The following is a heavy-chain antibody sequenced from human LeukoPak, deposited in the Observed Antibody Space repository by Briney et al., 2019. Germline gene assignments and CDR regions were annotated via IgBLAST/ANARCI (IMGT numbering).Heavy chain of an antibody. Sequence: PGGSLRLSCAASGFTFSSYAMNWVRQAPGKGLEWVTSIWFDGSNIHYADSVKGRVIISRDNSKSALYLQMNSLRAEDTAIYYCARDSLPMAVTGPFDHWGQGALVTVSS. CDR2: IWFDGSNI. CDR3: ARDSLPMAVTGPFDH. D-gene: IGHD6-19*01. V-gene: IGHV3-33*08. J-gene: IGHJ4*02. CDR1: GFTFSSYA.